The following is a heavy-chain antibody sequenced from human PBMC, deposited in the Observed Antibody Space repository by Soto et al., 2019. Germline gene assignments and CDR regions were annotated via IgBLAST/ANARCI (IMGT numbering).Heavy chain of an antibody. D-gene: IGHD3-10*01. Sequence: ASVKVSFKASGYTFTGYYMHWVRQAPGQGLEWMGWINPNSGGTNYAQKFQGRVTMTRDTSISTAYMELSRLRSDDTAVYYCAMGLWFGELITNWGQGTLVTVSS. CDR1: GYTFTGYY. J-gene: IGHJ4*02. CDR2: INPNSGGT. CDR3: AMGLWFGELITN. V-gene: IGHV1-2*02.